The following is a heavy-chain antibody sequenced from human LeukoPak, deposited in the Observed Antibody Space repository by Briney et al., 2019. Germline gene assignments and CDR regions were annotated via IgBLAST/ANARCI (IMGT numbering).Heavy chain of an antibody. D-gene: IGHD1-7*01. V-gene: IGHV1-69*13. CDR2: IIPIFGTA. J-gene: IGHJ4*02. Sequence: SVKVSCKASGDTFSSYAISWVRQAPGQGLEWMGGIIPIFGTANYAQKFQGRVTITADESTSTAYMELSSLRSEDTAVYYCARDKDPLNFYYFGYWGQGTLVTVSS. CDR1: GDTFSSYA. CDR3: ARDKDPLNFYYFGY.